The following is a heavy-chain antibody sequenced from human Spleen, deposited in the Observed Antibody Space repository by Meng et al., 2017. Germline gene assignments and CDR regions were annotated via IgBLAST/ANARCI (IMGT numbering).Heavy chain of an antibody. CDR2: ICHSGTT. D-gene: IGHD1-1*01. Sequence: QVQLQESGPGLVKPSQTLSLTYTVSGGSISSGGYYWSWVRQHPGKGLECIGYICHSGTTYYSPSLKSRLTISVDTSKNQFSLKLSSVTPEDTAVYYCAREEQQLLGKGGFDYWGQGTLVTVSS. V-gene: IGHV4-31*03. CDR3: AREEQQLLGKGGFDY. CDR1: GGSISSGGYY. J-gene: IGHJ4*02.